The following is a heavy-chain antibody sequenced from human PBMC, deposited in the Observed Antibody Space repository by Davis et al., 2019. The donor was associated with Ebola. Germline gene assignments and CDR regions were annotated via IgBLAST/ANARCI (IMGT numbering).Heavy chain of an antibody. D-gene: IGHD2-15*01. Sequence: SVKVSCKASGGTFSSYAISWVRQAPGQGLEWMGGIIPIFGTANYAQKFQGRVTITADESTSTAYMELSSLRSEDTAVYYCARAGLQPPFGYSGGMDVWGQGTTVTVSS. CDR3: ARAGLQPPFGYSGGMDV. CDR1: GGTFSSYA. CDR2: IIPIFGTA. J-gene: IGHJ6*02. V-gene: IGHV1-69*13.